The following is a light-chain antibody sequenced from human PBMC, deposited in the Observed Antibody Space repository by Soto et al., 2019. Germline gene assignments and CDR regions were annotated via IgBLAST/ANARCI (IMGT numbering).Light chain of an antibody. Sequence: IQMTQSPSTLSASVGDRVTITCRASQGISSGLGWYQQKAGKAPKLLIYKASALESGVPSRFSGSGSGTEFTLTISSLEPEDFATYYCQHYNTYPWTFGQGTKVDI. CDR2: KAS. CDR1: QGISSG. V-gene: IGKV1-5*03. CDR3: QHYNTYPWT. J-gene: IGKJ1*01.